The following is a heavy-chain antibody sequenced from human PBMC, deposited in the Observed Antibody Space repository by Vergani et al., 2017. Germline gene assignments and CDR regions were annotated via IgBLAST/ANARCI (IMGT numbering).Heavy chain of an antibody. D-gene: IGHD2-15*01. V-gene: IGHV4-61*02. CDR2: IHTSGST. CDR1: GGSINSHNYY. Sequence: QVQLQESGPGLVKPSQTLSLTCTVSGGSINSHNYYWGWIRQPAGKGLDWIGRIHTSGSTNYNPSLKSRVTMSEDTSKNQFSLNLTSLTAADTAVYFCARGSCLGGSCYKPRFDYWGQGILVTVSS. J-gene: IGHJ4*02. CDR3: ARGSCLGGSCYKPRFDY.